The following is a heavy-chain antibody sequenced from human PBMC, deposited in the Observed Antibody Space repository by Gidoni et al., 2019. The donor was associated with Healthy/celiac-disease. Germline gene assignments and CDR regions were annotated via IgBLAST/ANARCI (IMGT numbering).Heavy chain of an antibody. CDR1: GGSISSYY. D-gene: IGHD3-10*01. Sequence: QVQLQESGPGLVQPSETLSLTCPVSGGSISSYYWSWIRQPPGKGLEWIGYIYYSGSTNYNPSLKSRVTISVDTSKNQFSLKLSSVTAADTAVYYCARGERVYYGSGSYYNGGWFDPWGQGTLVTVSS. J-gene: IGHJ5*02. CDR3: ARGERVYYGSGSYYNGGWFDP. V-gene: IGHV4-59*01. CDR2: IYYSGST.